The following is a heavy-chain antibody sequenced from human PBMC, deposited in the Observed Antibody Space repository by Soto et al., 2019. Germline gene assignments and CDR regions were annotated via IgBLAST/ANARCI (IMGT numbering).Heavy chain of an antibody. V-gene: IGHV3-7*05. CDR1: GFTFTKYW. CDR2: IKQDGSEK. CDR3: ARDHMRD. Sequence: GGSLRLSCETSGFTFTKYWMSWVRQVPGKGLEWVANIKQDGSEKYYLDSVKGRFTISRDNAKNSLDLQMNSLRAEDTAVYYCARDHMRDWGQGILVTVSS. J-gene: IGHJ4*02.